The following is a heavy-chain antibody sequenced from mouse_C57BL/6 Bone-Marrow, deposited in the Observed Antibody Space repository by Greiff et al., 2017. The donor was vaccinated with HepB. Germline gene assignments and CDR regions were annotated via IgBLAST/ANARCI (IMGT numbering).Heavy chain of an antibody. J-gene: IGHJ2*01. CDR2: ISSGSSTI. V-gene: IGHV5-17*01. CDR1: GFTFSDYG. CDR3: ARREAQAFDY. Sequence: EVHLVESGGGLVKPGGSLKLSCAASGFTFSDYGMHWVRQAPEKGLEWVAYISSGSSTIYYADTVKGRFTISRDNAKNTLFLQMTSLRSEDTAMYYCARREAQAFDYWGQGTTLTVSS. D-gene: IGHD3-2*02.